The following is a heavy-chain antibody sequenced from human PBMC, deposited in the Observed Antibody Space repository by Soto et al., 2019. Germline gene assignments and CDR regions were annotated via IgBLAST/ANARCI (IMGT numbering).Heavy chain of an antibody. CDR3: ARHDCISSSCYYYYYYVMDV. D-gene: IGHD2-2*01. CDR2: IIPFFDTA. CDR1: GDTFSSYA. Sequence: SVKVSCKASGDTFSSYATSRVRLAPGQGLEWMGRIIPFFDTANYAQQFQGRVTITADESTSTAYMELSSLRSEDTAVYYCARHDCISSSCYYYYYYVMDVWGQGTTVTSP. J-gene: IGHJ6*02. V-gene: IGHV1-69*13.